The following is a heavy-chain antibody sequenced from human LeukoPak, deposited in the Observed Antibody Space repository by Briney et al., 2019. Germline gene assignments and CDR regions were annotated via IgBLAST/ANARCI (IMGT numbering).Heavy chain of an antibody. J-gene: IGHJ4*02. D-gene: IGHD6-13*01. V-gene: IGHV4-59*01. CDR2: IYYSGST. Sequence: SETLSLTCTVSGGSISSYYWSWIRQPPGKGLEWIGYIYYSGSTNYNPSLKSRVTISVDTSKNQFSLKLSSVTAADTAVYYCARAAAAGIFFGYWGQGTLVTVSS. CDR1: GGSISSYY. CDR3: ARAAAAGIFFGY.